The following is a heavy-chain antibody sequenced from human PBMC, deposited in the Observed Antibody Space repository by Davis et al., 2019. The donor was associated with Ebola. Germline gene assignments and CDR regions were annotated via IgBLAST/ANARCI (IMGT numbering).Heavy chain of an antibody. D-gene: IGHD6-13*01. CDR2: INWNGGDI. J-gene: IGHJ4*02. CDR1: GFSFDEYA. V-gene: IGHV3-9*01. Sequence: SLKISCAASGFSFDEYAMHWVRLGPGKGLEWLSGINWNGGDIGSADSVKGRFTISRDNVKNSVFLQMNSLREGDTALYYCAKGGAAGIAATGTGLDFWGQGTLVTVSS. CDR3: AKGGAAGIAATGTGLDF.